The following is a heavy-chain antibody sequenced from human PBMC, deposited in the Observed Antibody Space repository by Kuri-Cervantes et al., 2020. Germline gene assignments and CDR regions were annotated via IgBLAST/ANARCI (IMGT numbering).Heavy chain of an antibody. J-gene: IGHJ4*02. D-gene: IGHD5-12*01. CDR2: ISGSGGST. Sequence: LSLTCAASGFTFSSYAMSWVRQAPGKGLEWVSAISGSGGSTYYADSVKGRFTISRDNSKNTLYLQMNSLTAEDTAVYYCAIDSGGYAEHYWGQGTLVTVSS. CDR1: GFTFSSYA. CDR3: AIDSGGYAEHY. V-gene: IGHV3-23*01.